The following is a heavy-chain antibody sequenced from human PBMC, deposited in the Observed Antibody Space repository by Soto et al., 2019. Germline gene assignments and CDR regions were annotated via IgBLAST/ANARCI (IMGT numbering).Heavy chain of an antibody. CDR3: ARGSWDDVSGHYYMDV. Sequence: PSQTLSLTCDISGDSFFSNSAGWNWIRQTPSRGLEWLGRTYYKSKWYYTYAASVKSRITVSPDTSKNQFSLQLTSVTPEDTAVYYCARGSWDDVSGHYYMDVWDKGTTVTVSS. J-gene: IGHJ6*03. D-gene: IGHD1-1*01. CDR2: TYYKSKWYY. CDR1: GDSFFSNSAG. V-gene: IGHV6-1*01.